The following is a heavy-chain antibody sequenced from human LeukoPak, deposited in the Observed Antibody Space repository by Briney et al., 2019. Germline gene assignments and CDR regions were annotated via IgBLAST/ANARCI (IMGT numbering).Heavy chain of an antibody. Sequence: PGGSLRLSCAASGFTFSSCGMHWVRQAPGKGLEWVAVISYDGSNKYYADSVKGRFTISRDNSKNTLYLQMNSLRAEDTAVYYCAKDIIAAAGTDAFDIWGQGTMVTVSS. CDR3: AKDIIAAAGTDAFDI. V-gene: IGHV3-30*18. CDR1: GFTFSSCG. D-gene: IGHD6-13*01. CDR2: ISYDGSNK. J-gene: IGHJ3*02.